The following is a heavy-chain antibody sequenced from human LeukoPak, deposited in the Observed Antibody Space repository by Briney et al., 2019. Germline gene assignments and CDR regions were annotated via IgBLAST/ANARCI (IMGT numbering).Heavy chain of an antibody. Sequence: ASVKVSCKASGYTFTGYYMHWVRQAPGQGLEWMGWISAYNGNTNYAQKLQGRVTMTTDTSTSTAYMELRSLRSDDTAVYYCARAKSGWYAYFDYWGQGTLVTVSS. CDR2: ISAYNGNT. V-gene: IGHV1-18*04. J-gene: IGHJ4*02. CDR1: GYTFTGYY. D-gene: IGHD6-19*01. CDR3: ARAKSGWYAYFDY.